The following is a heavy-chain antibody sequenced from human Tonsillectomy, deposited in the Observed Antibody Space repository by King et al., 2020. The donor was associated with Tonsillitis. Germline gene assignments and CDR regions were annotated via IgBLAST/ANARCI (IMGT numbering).Heavy chain of an antibody. Sequence: VQLVESGGGLVQPGRSLRLSCTASGFTFGDYAMSWFRQAPGKGLEWVGFIRSKAYGGTTEYAASVKGRFTISRDDSKSIAYLQMNSLKTEDTAVYYCTRDRGGIVVVPAARTSMAFDIWGQGTMVTVSS. J-gene: IGHJ3*02. CDR2: IRSKAYGGTT. D-gene: IGHD2-2*01. CDR1: GFTFGDYA. V-gene: IGHV3-49*03. CDR3: TRDRGGIVVVPAARTSMAFDI.